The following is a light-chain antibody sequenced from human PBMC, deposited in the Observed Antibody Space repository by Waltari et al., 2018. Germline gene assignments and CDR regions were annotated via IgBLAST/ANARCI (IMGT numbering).Light chain of an antibody. CDR3: SSYTSSSTWV. V-gene: IGLV2-14*01. J-gene: IGLJ3*02. CDR2: DVS. CDR1: SRDGGGYNY. Sequence: QSALTQPASVSGSPGQSITISCNGTSRDGGGYNYVSWYQQHPGKAPKLMIYDVSKRPSGVSNRFSGSKSGNTASLTISGLQAEDEADYYCSSYTSSSTWVFGGGTKLTVL.